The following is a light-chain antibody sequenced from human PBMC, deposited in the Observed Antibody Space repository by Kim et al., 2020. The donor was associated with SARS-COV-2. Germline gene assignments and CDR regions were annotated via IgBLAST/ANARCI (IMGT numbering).Light chain of an antibody. CDR1: QTISTA. V-gene: IGKV1-39*01. CDR3: QQSYAIPIS. CDR2: GGS. Sequence: DIHMTQTPSSLPASVGDTVTITCRASQTISTALNWFHQKSGKAPTFLIYGGSTVHSGVPSRFRGSGSGTEFTLTINNVQPEDFGTYYCQQSYAIPISFGQGTRLEIK. J-gene: IGKJ5*01.